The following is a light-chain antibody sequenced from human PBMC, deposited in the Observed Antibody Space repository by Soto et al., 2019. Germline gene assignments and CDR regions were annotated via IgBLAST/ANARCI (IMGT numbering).Light chain of an antibody. V-gene: IGKV1-5*03. CDR3: QQYNSYSPT. Sequence: DIQMTQSPSTLSASVGDRVTITCRASQSISCWLAWYQQKAGKAPNLLIYKASRLESGVPSRFSGSGSETEFTLTISGLQPGDSATYYCQQYNSYSPTFGQGTKVDIK. CDR1: QSISCW. CDR2: KAS. J-gene: IGKJ1*01.